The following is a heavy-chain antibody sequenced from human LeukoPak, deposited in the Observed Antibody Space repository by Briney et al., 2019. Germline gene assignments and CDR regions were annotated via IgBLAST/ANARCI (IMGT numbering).Heavy chain of an antibody. CDR3: ARLRRSRLAEFDY. CDR1: GGSISSGFY. V-gene: IGHV4-38-2*02. D-gene: IGHD3-3*02. J-gene: IGHJ4*02. CDR2: IYHSGST. Sequence: SQTLSLTCTVSGGSISSGFYWGWIRQPPGKGLEWIGSIYHSGSTHYNPSLKSRVTISVDTSKNQFSLKLSSLTAADTAVYYCARLRRSRLAEFDYWGQGTLVTVSS.